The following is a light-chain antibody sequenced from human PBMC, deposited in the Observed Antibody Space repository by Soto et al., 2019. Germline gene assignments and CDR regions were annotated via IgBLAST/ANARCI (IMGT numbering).Light chain of an antibody. CDR3: LQDYNYPT. V-gene: IGKV1-6*01. J-gene: IGKJ1*01. CDR2: AAS. Sequence: AIQMTQSPSSLSASVGDRVTITCRTSQGIRNDLGWYQQKPGKAPKLLIYAASSLQSGVPSRFSGSGSGTDFTLTISSLQPEDFATYYCLQDYNYPTFGQGTKVEIK. CDR1: QGIRND.